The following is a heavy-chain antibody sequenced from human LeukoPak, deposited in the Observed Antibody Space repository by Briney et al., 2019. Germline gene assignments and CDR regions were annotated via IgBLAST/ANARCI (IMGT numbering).Heavy chain of an antibody. CDR3: TSLRSLRSESFPTY. J-gene: IGHJ4*02. CDR2: MYHNGET. Sequence: SETLSLTCTVSSGSITIGGYYWAWLPPPPGEGPEWIGSMYHNGETYYNPTLNRRVTMSVDTSKNQFSLNLTSVTAADTAIYSGTSLRSLRSESFPTYWGQGTLVTVSA. D-gene: IGHD3-10*01. V-gene: IGHV4-39*01. CDR1: SGSITIGGYY.